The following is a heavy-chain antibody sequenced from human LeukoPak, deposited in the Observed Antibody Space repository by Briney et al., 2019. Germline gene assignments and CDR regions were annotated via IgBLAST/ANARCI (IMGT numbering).Heavy chain of an antibody. J-gene: IGHJ4*02. V-gene: IGHV1-2*02. CDR3: VRDPGGWYYDILTGYSGSLDY. CDR1: GYTFTGYY. Sequence: ASVKVSCKASGYTFTGYYMHWVRQAPGQGLEWMGWINPNSGGTNYAQKFQGRVTMTRDTSISTAYMELSRLRSDDTAVYYCVRDPGGWYYDILTGYSGSLDYWGQGTLVTVSS. CDR2: INPNSGGT. D-gene: IGHD3-9*01.